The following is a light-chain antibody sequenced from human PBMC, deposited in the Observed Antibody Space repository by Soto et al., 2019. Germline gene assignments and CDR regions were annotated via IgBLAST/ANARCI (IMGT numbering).Light chain of an antibody. J-gene: IGKJ4*01. Sequence: DIQMTQSPSSVSASVGVRVTITCRASQGINTWLAWYQQKPGKALKLLIYAVSSLQSGVPSRFSGSGSGTDFTLSISSLHPEYVATYYCQPANSFPRTFGGGTTVEIK. V-gene: IGKV1-12*01. CDR3: QPANSFPRT. CDR2: AVS. CDR1: QGINTW.